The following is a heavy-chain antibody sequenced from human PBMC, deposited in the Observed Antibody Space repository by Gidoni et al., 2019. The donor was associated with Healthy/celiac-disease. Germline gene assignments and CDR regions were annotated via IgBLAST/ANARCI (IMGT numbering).Heavy chain of an antibody. CDR3: ARVGSYGPLDY. J-gene: IGHJ4*02. Sequence: QLQLQESGPGLVKPSETLSLTCTVSGGSISSSSYYWGWLRQPPGKGLEWIGSIYYRGSTYYNPSLKSRVTISVDTSKNQFSLKLSSVTAADTAVYYCARVGSYGPLDYWGQGTLVTVSS. CDR1: GGSISSSSYY. CDR2: IYYRGST. V-gene: IGHV4-39*07. D-gene: IGHD5-18*01.